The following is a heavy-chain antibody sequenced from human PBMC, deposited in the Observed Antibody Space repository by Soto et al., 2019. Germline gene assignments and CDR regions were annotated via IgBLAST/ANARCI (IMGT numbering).Heavy chain of an antibody. D-gene: IGHD3-22*01. J-gene: IGHJ4*02. CDR3: ARDPRVDSYDSSEYYFDY. Sequence: ASVKVSCKASGYTFTSYGISWVRQAPGQGLEWMGWISAYNGNTNYAQKLQGRVTMTTDTSTSTAYMELRSLRSDDTAVYYCARDPRVDSYDSSEYYFDYWGQGTLVTVYS. V-gene: IGHV1-18*04. CDR1: GYTFTSYG. CDR2: ISAYNGNT.